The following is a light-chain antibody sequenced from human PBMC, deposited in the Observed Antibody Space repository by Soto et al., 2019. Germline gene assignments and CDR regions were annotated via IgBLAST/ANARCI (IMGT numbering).Light chain of an antibody. V-gene: IGLV1-44*01. CDR3: AGWNDSLNGPTWV. Sequence: QSVLTQPPSASGAPGQRVTISCSGSTSNIGRNTVYWYQQLPGTAPKLLIFHNDQRPSGVPDRISGSKSGTSASLAISGLQSEDEADYYCAGWNDSLNGPTWVFGGGTKLTVL. J-gene: IGLJ3*02. CDR2: HND. CDR1: TSNIGRNT.